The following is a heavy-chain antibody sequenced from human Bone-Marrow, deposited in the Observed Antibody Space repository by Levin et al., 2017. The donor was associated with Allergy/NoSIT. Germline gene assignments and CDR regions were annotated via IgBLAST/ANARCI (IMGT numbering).Heavy chain of an antibody. CDR2: IYTSGST. J-gene: IGHJ5*02. CDR3: ARGHSGYDCSWFDP. CDR1: GGSISSGSYY. Sequence: PSETLSLTCTVSGGSISSGSYYWSWIRQPAGKGLEWIGRIYTSGSTNYNPSLKSRVTISVDTSKNQFSLKLSSVTAADTAVYYCARGHSGYDCSWFDPWGQGTLVTVSS. D-gene: IGHD5-12*01. V-gene: IGHV4-61*02.